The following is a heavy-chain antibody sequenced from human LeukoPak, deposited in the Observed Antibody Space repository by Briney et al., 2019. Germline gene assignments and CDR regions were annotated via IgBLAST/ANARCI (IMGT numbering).Heavy chain of an antibody. CDR2: INHSGST. CDR3: ARSLKTYYYDSSGYYHLTDDY. V-gene: IGHV4-34*01. D-gene: IGHD3-22*01. Sequence: SETLSLTCAVYGGSFSGYYWSWIRQPPGKGLEWIGEINHSGSTNYNPSLKSRVTISVDTSKNQFSLKLGSVTAADTAVYYCARSLKTYYYDSSGYYHLTDDYWGQGTLVTVSS. CDR1: GGSFSGYY. J-gene: IGHJ4*02.